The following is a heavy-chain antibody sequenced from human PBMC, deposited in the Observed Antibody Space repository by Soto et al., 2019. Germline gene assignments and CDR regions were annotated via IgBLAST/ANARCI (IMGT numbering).Heavy chain of an antibody. V-gene: IGHV3-30*18. CDR2: ISYDGSNK. CDR3: AKGGVEMATTALQPTDY. D-gene: IGHD5-12*01. CDR1: GFTFSSYG. Sequence: GGSLRLSCAASGFTFSSYGMHWVRQAPGKGLEWVAVISYDGSNKYYADSVKGRFTISRDNSKNTLYPQMNSLRAEDTAVYYCAKGGVEMATTALQPTDYWGQGTLVTVSS. J-gene: IGHJ4*02.